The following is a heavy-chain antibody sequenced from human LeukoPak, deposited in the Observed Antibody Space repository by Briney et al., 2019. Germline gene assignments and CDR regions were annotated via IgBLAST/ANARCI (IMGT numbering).Heavy chain of an antibody. Sequence: GGSLRLSCAASGFTFSSYGMHWVRQAPGKGLEWVAFIRYDGSNKYYADSVKGRFTISRDNSKNTLYLQMNSLRAEDTAVYYCAKDPLGTSVGLHDAFDIWGQGTMVTVSS. CDR1: GFTFSSYG. J-gene: IGHJ3*02. D-gene: IGHD7-27*01. V-gene: IGHV3-30*02. CDR2: IRYDGSNK. CDR3: AKDPLGTSVGLHDAFDI.